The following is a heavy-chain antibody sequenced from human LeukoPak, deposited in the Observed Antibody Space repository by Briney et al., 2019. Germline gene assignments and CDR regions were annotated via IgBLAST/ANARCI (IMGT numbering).Heavy chain of an antibody. CDR1: GVSISSGGYY. CDR2: IYYSGST. V-gene: IGHV4-31*03. CDR3: ARVMYRKVYYFDY. J-gene: IGHJ4*02. Sequence: SQTLSLTCTASGVSISSGGYYWSWIRQHPGKGLEWIGYIYYSGSTYYNPSLKSRVTISVDTSKNQFSLKLSSVTAADTAVYYCARVMYRKVYYFDYWGQGTLVTVSS. D-gene: IGHD1-26*01.